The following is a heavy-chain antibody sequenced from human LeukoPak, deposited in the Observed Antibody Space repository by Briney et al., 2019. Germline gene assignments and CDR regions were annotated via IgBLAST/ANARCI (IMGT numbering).Heavy chain of an antibody. CDR3: ARDLGIAVAGNWFDP. Sequence: PVKVSCKASGGTFSSYTISWVRQSPGQGLEWMGRIIPILGIANYAQKFQGRVTITADKSTSTVYMELSSLRSEDTAVYYCARDLGIAVAGNWFDPWGQGTVVTVSS. CDR2: IIPILGIA. J-gene: IGHJ5*02. D-gene: IGHD6-19*01. V-gene: IGHV1-69*04. CDR1: GGTFSSYT.